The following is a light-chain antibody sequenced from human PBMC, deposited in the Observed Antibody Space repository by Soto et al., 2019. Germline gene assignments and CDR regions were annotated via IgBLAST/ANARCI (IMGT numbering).Light chain of an antibody. CDR3: QQLNSYPIT. CDR2: KAS. J-gene: IGKJ5*01. V-gene: IGKV1-5*03. Sequence: DIQMTQSPSTLSASVGDSVTITCRASQSISSWLAWYQQKPGKAPNLLIYKASSLESGVPSRFSGSGSGTEFTLTISSLQPEDFATYYCQQLNSYPITFGKGTRLEIK. CDR1: QSISSW.